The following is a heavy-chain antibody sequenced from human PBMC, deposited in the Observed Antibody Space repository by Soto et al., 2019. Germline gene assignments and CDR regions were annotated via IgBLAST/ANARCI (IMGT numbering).Heavy chain of an antibody. D-gene: IGHD6-19*01. V-gene: IGHV3-30*18. CDR1: GFTFSSYG. J-gene: IGHJ6*02. CDR2: ISYDGSNK. Sequence: VGSLGLSCAASGFTFSSYGMHWVRRAPGKGLEWVAVISYDGSNKYYADSVKGRFTISRDNSKNTLYLQMNSLRAEDTAVYYCAKDQLTWYIAVAGNYYYYGMDVWGQGTTVTVSS. CDR3: AKDQLTWYIAVAGNYYYYGMDV.